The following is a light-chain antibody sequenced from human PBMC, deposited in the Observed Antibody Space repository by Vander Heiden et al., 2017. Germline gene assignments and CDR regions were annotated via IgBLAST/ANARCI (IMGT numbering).Light chain of an antibody. V-gene: IGKV3-20*01. CDR3: QEYGSSPRA. CDR1: QSVSSSY. J-gene: IGKJ4*01. Sequence: EIVLTQSPGTLSLSPGERATLSCRASQSVSSSYLAWYQQKPGRAPRLLIYGASSRATGIPDWFSGSGSGTDFTLTFSRLEPEDFAVYYCQEYGSSPRAFGGGTKVEIK. CDR2: GAS.